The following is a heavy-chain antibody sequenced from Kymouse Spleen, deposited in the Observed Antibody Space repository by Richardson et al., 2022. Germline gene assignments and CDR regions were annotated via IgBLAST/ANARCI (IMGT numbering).Heavy chain of an antibody. J-gene: IGHJ6*02. CDR2: ISWNSGSI. Sequence: EVQLVESGGGLVQPGRSLRLSCAASGFTFDDYAMHWVRQAPGKGLEWVSGISWNSGSIGYADSVKGRFTISRDNAKNSLYLQMNSLRAEDTALYYCAKDMTVAGPYYYYGMDVWGQGTTVTVSS. V-gene: IGHV3-9*01. D-gene: IGHD6-19*01. CDR1: GFTFDDYA. CDR3: AKDMTVAGPYYYYGMDV.